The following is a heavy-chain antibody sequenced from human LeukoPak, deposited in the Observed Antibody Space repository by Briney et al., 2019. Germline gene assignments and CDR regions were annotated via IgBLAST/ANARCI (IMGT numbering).Heavy chain of an antibody. D-gene: IGHD3-9*01. CDR2: INGGGDDT. J-gene: IGHJ3*02. CDR3: ARDNYILTGYYNAFDI. CDR1: GFTFKNNA. Sequence: GGSLRLSCAASGFTFKNNAMTWVRQAPGKGLEWVSAINGGGDDTDYADSVRGRFTISRDNSKNRLYLQMNSLRAEDTAVYYCARDNYILTGYYNAFDIWGQGTLVTVSS. V-gene: IGHV3-23*01.